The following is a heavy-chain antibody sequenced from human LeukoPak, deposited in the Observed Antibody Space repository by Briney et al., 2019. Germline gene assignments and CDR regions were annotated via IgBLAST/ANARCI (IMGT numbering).Heavy chain of an antibody. CDR3: ARRRGYSYYFDY. CDR2: IYYSGST. V-gene: IGHV4-39*07. J-gene: IGHJ4*02. D-gene: IGHD5-18*01. Sequence: PSETLSLTCTVSGGSISSSSYYWGWIRQPPGKGLEWIGSIYYSGSTYYNPSLKSRVTISVDTSKNQFSLKLSSVTAADTAVYYCARRRGYSYYFDYWGQGTLVTVSS. CDR1: GGSISSSSYY.